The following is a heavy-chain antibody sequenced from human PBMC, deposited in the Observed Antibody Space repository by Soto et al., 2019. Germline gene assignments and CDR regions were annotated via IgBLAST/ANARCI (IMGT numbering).Heavy chain of an antibody. V-gene: IGHV3-30*18. Sequence: PGGSLGLSCAASGFTFSSYGMHWVRQAPGKGLEWVAVISYDGSNKYYADSVKGRFTISRDNSKNTLYLQMNTLRAEDKAVYYCAKDGDSSAPSVYGMDAWGQGTTVTVSS. CDR2: ISYDGSNK. D-gene: IGHD3-22*01. J-gene: IGHJ6*02. CDR3: AKDGDSSAPSVYGMDA. CDR1: GFTFSSYG.